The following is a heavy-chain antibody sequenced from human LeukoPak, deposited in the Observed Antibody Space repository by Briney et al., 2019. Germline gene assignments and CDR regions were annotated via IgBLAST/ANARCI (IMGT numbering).Heavy chain of an antibody. J-gene: IGHJ4*02. Sequence: GASVKVSCKASGYTFTGYYMHWVRQAPGQGLEWMGWINPNSGGTNYAQKFQGRVTMTRDTSISTAYMELSRLRSDDTAVYYCARVGATGTTSPIDYWGQGTLVTVSS. V-gene: IGHV1-2*02. CDR2: INPNSGGT. D-gene: IGHD1-1*01. CDR1: GYTFTGYY. CDR3: ARVGATGTTSPIDY.